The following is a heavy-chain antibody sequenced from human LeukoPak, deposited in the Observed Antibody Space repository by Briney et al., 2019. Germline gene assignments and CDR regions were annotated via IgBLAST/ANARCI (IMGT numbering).Heavy chain of an antibody. CDR1: GGSISSSSYY. CDR3: ARVNGYSYGESLDY. J-gene: IGHJ4*02. CDR2: IYYSGST. Sequence: PSETLSLTCTVSGGSISSSSYYWGWIRQPPGKGLEWIGSIYYSGSTYYNPSLKSRVTISVDTSKNQFSLKLSSVTAADTAVYYCARVNGYSYGESLDYWGQGTLVTVSS. V-gene: IGHV4-39*07. D-gene: IGHD5-18*01.